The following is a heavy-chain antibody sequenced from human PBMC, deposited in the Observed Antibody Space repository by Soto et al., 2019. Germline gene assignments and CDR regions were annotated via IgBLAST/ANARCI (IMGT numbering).Heavy chain of an antibody. V-gene: IGHV4-39*01. CDR3: ARRLTPDSYGMDV. D-gene: IGHD1-20*01. Sequence: PSETLSLTCTVSGGSISSSSYYWGWIRQPPGKGLEWIGSIYYSGSTYYNPSLKSRVTISVDTSKNQFSLKLSSVTAADTAVYYCARRLTPDSYGMDVWGQGTTVTV. CDR2: IYYSGST. J-gene: IGHJ6*02. CDR1: GGSISSSSYY.